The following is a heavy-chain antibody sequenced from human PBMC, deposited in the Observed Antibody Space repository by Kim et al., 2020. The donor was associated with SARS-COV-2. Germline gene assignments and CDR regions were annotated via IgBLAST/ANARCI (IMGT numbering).Heavy chain of an antibody. D-gene: IGHD1-26*01. CDR3: ACQVVGYFDY. CDR1: GYTFTSYY. Sequence: ASVKVSCKASGYTFTSYYMHWVRQAPGQGLEWMGIINSSGGSTSYAQKFQGRVTMTRDTYTSTVYMELSSLRSEDTAVYYCACQVVGYFDYWGQGTLVTVSS. CDR2: INSSGGST. J-gene: IGHJ4*02. V-gene: IGHV1-46*01.